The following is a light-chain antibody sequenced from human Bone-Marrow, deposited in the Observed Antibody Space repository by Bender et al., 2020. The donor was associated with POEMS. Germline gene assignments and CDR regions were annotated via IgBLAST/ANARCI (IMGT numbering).Light chain of an antibody. CDR2: AVS. CDR1: SSDIGGYNY. CDR3: TSYTTSNTIL. Sequence: QSALTQPRSVSGSPGQSVTISCTGTSSDIGGYNYVSWYQHLPGKAPKLMIYAVSNRPSGVSTRFSGSKSGNTASLTISALQAEDEADYYCTSYTTSNTILFGGGTKLTVL. J-gene: IGLJ2*01. V-gene: IGLV2-14*03.